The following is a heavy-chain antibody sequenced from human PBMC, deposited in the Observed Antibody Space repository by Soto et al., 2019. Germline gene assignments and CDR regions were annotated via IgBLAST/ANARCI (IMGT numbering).Heavy chain of an antibody. CDR3: ARYIPGVRYYGMDV. Sequence: GGSLRLSCAASGVTFSSYAMKWVRQAPGKGLEWVSLIGESGTPTYYADSVKGRFTISRDNSGNTLFLEMYSLRAEDTAVYYCARYIPGVRYYGMDVWGRGTTVTVSS. CDR1: GVTFSSYA. D-gene: IGHD2-2*01. J-gene: IGHJ6*02. V-gene: IGHV3-23*01. CDR2: IGESGTPT.